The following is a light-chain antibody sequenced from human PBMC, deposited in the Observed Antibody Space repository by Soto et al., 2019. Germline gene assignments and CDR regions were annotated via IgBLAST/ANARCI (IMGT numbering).Light chain of an antibody. V-gene: IGLV2-11*01. J-gene: IGLJ1*01. CDR1: TSDIGGYKY. CDR3: CSYARTTHV. CDR2: DVT. Sequence: QSALTQPPSVSGSPGQSVTISCTGTTSDIGGYKYVSWYQQLPGKAPKLMIFDVTKRPLGVPDRFSGSNSGNTASLTISGLQAEDEAIYYCCSYARTTHVFGTGTKVTVL.